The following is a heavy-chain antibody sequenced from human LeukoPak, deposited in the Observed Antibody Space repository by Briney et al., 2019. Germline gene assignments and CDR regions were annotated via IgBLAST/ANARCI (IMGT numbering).Heavy chain of an antibody. J-gene: IGHJ4*02. V-gene: IGHV4-59*08. D-gene: IGHD3-9*01. CDR2: IYYSGST. CDR1: GGSISTYY. CDR3: AAEYAGLRYFDWFLDY. Sequence: TPSETLSLTCTVSGGSISTYYWSWVRQSPGKGLEWIGHIYYSGSTNYNPSLKSRVAMSVDTSKNQFSLKLSSVTAADTAVYYCAAEYAGLRYFDWFLDYWGQGTLVTVSS.